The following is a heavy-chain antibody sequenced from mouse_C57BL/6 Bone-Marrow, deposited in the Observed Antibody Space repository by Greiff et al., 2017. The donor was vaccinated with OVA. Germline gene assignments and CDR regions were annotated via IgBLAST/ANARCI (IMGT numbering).Heavy chain of an antibody. Sequence: EVQLQQSGPELVKPGASVKIPCKASGYTFTDYNMDWVKQSHGKSLEWIGDINPNNGGTIYNQKFKGKATLTVDKSSSTAYMELRSLTSEDTAVYYCAREGLRPFAYWGQGTLVTVSA. V-gene: IGHV1-18*01. J-gene: IGHJ3*01. CDR1: GYTFTDYN. D-gene: IGHD2-4*01. CDR2: INPNNGGT. CDR3: AREGLRPFAY.